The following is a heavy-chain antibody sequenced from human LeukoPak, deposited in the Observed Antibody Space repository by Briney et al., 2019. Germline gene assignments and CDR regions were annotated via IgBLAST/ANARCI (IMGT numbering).Heavy chain of an antibody. Sequence: SETLSLTCAVYGGSFSHYYWSWIRQHPGKGLEWIGYIYYSGSTYYNPSLKSRVTISVDTSKNQFSLKLSSVTAADTAVYYCANYGSGSYRFDPWGQGTLVTVSS. CDR3: ANYGSGSYRFDP. V-gene: IGHV4-59*06. CDR1: GGSFSHYY. CDR2: IYYSGST. D-gene: IGHD3-10*01. J-gene: IGHJ5*02.